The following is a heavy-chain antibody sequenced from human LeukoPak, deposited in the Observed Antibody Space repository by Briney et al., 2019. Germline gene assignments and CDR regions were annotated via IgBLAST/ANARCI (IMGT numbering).Heavy chain of an antibody. CDR2: IYPGDSDT. Sequence: GGSLEISCKGSGCSFTSHWIGWVRQVPGKGLEWMGIIYPGDSDTRYSPSFQGQVTISADKSISTAYLQWSSLKASDTAMYYCARPGPGRYMDVWGKGTTVTVSS. CDR1: GCSFTSHW. D-gene: IGHD3-10*01. CDR3: ARPGPGRYMDV. V-gene: IGHV5-51*01. J-gene: IGHJ6*03.